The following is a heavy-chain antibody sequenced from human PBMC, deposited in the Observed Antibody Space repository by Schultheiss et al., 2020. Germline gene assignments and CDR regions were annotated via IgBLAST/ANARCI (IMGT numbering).Heavy chain of an antibody. J-gene: IGHJ3*02. D-gene: IGHD6-6*01. CDR1: GFTFSSYS. CDR2: ISSSSSYI. Sequence: GGSLRISCAASGFTFSSYSMNWVRQAPGKGLEWVSSISSSSSYIYYADSVKGRFTISRDNAKNSLYLQMNSLRAEDTAVYYCARGMYSSFDTDAFDIWGQGTMVTVS. CDR3: ARGMYSSFDTDAFDI. V-gene: IGHV3-21*01.